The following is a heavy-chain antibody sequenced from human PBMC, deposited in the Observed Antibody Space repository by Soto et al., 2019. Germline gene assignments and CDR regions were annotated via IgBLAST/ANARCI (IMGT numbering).Heavy chain of an antibody. CDR3: ATGALTFGGVLNA. CDR2: IIPMFGIT. CDR1: GATFSSST. D-gene: IGHD3-16*01. V-gene: IGHV1-69*02. Sequence: QVQLVQSGADVKKPGSSVKGSCKASGATFSSSTFTWVRQAPGQGLEWMGRIIPMFGITNSAQKFQGRLGITADESTNTVFMDMSSLRSDDTAIYYCATGALTFGGVLNAWGQGTLLTVSS. J-gene: IGHJ4*02.